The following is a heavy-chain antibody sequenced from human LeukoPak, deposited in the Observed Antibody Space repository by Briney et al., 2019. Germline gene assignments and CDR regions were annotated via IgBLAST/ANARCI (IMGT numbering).Heavy chain of an antibody. CDR2: IYYSGST. CDR1: GGSISSYY. D-gene: IGHD3-16*01. Sequence: SETLSLTCTVSGGSISSYYWSWFRHPPGKGLEWIGYIYYSGSTNYNPSLKSRVTISVDTSKKQFSLKLSSVTAADTAVYYCARRGEFSEFDYWGQGTLVTVSS. CDR3: ARRGEFSEFDY. J-gene: IGHJ4*02. V-gene: IGHV4-59*01.